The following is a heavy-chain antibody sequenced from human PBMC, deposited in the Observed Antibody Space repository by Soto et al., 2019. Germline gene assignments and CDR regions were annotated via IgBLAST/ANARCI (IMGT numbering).Heavy chain of an antibody. CDR3: ASSYGISWYGDY. V-gene: IGHV1-69*01. D-gene: IGHD6-13*01. CDR1: GDTFNNYA. J-gene: IGHJ4*02. CDR2: VIPTAGKP. Sequence: QVQLVQSGAEVKKPGTSVKVSCQAFGDTFNNYAVTWVRQAPGQGLEWMGGVIPTAGKPNYAQNFQGRIGIPADESTSTVYMELSSLRSDDTAVYYCASSYGISWYGDYWGQGTLVTVAS.